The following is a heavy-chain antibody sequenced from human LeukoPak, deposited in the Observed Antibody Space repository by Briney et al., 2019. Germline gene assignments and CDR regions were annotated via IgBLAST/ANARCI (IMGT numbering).Heavy chain of an antibody. CDR1: GFTFSNYG. CDR2: IWYDGGNK. V-gene: IGHV3-33*01. CDR3: ARDEASAIVVECDY. Sequence: GGSLRLSCAASGFTFSNYGMHWVRQAPGKGLEWVAVIWYDGGNKYYADSVKGRFTISRDNSKNTLYLQMNSLRAEDTAVYYCARDEASAIVVECDYWGQGTLVTVSS. D-gene: IGHD3-22*01. J-gene: IGHJ4*02.